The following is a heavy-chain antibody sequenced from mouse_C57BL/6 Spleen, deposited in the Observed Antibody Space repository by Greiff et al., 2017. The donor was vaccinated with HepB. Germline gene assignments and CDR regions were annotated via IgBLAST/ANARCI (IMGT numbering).Heavy chain of an antibody. J-gene: IGHJ3*01. V-gene: IGHV1-9*01. D-gene: IGHD1-1*01. Sequence: VQVVESGAELMKPGASVKLSCKATGYTFTGYWIEWVKQRPGHGLEWIGEILPGSGSTNYNEKFKGKATFTADTSSNTAYMQLSSLTTEDSAIYYCARGGAFITLSPWFAYWGQGTLVTVSA. CDR2: ILPGSGST. CDR3: ARGGAFITLSPWFAY. CDR1: GYTFTGYW.